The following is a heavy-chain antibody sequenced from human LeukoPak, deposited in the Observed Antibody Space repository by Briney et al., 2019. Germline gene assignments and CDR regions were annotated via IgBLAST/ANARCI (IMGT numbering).Heavy chain of an antibody. CDR3: ARDSWGRFDY. V-gene: IGHV4-59*01. CDR1: GGSITTYY. Sequence: SETLSLTCTVSGGSITTYYWSWIRQPPGKGLEWIGYIFQSGTTKYNPSLKSRVTILSDVSKNQFSLNLTSVTAADTAVYYCARDSWGRFDYWGQGTLVAVSS. J-gene: IGHJ4*02. CDR2: IFQSGTT. D-gene: IGHD7-27*01.